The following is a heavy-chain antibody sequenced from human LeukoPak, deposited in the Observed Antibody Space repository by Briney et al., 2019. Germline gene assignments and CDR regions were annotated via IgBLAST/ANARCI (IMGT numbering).Heavy chain of an antibody. J-gene: IGHJ4*02. CDR2: MNPNSGNT. D-gene: IGHD6-19*01. CDR1: GYTFTSYD. Sequence: ASVKVSCQASGYTFTSYDINWVRQATGQGLEWMGWMNPNSGNTGYAQKFQGRVTMTRNTSISTAYMELSSLRSEDTAVYYCARGRYSSGIRTFDYWGQGTLVTVSS. V-gene: IGHV1-8*01. CDR3: ARGRYSSGIRTFDY.